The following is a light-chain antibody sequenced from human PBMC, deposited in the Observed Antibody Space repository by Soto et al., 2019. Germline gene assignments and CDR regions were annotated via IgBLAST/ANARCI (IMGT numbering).Light chain of an antibody. V-gene: IGKV3-15*01. CDR3: QQYNNWPRT. CDR1: QSISST. CDR2: GAS. Sequence: DIVMTQSPATLSVSPGERATLSCRASQSISSTLAWYQQKPGQAPRLLIYGASTRATGIPTRFSGSGSGTEFTLTISSLQSEDFAVYYCQQYNNWPRTF. J-gene: IGKJ1*01.